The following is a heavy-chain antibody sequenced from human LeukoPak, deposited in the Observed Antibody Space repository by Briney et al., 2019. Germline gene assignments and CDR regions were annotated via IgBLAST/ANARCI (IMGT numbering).Heavy chain of an antibody. V-gene: IGHV6-1*01. J-gene: IGHJ4*02. D-gene: IGHD3-10*01. CDR1: GDSVSSNSGA. CDR2: IYYRSKWKK. CDR3: ARDWSGNVAIDY. Sequence: SQTLSLTCAISGDSVSSNSGAWNWIRQSPSRGLEWLGRIYYRSKWKKDYAVTVGSRITINPDTSKNQFSLQLSSVTPEDTAVYYCARDWSGNVAIDYWGQGTLVTVSS.